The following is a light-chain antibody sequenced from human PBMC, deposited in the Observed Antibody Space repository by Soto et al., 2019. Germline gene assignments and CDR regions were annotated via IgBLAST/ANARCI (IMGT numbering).Light chain of an antibody. CDR3: QSYDSSLGVV. CDR2: ANS. CDR1: SSNIGAGYD. Sequence: QPVLTQPPSVSGAPGQRVTISCTGSSSNIGAGYDVHWYQQLPGTAPKLLIYANSNRPSGVPDRFSGSKSGTSASLAITGLQAEDEADYYCQSYDSSLGVVFGGGTQLTVL. J-gene: IGLJ2*01. V-gene: IGLV1-40*01.